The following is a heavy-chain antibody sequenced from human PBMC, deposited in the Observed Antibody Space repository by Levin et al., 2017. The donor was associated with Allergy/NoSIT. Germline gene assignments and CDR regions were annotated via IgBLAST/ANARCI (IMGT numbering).Heavy chain of an antibody. V-gene: IGHV3-9*01. J-gene: IGHJ3*01. D-gene: IGHD1-1*01. Sequence: GGSLRLSCTGSGFNFHDYAMHWVRQPPGKGLEWVSGISWDSGSKGYADSVKGRFTISRDDAKNSLYLQMNSLRAEDTALYYCAKDLKSFGTHFHVWGQGTMVTVSS. CDR3: AKDLKSFGTHFHV. CDR1: GFNFHDYA. CDR2: ISWDSGSK.